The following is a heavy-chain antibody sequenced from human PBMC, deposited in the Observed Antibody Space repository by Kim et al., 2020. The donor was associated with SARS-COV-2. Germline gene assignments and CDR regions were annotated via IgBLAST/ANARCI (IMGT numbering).Heavy chain of an antibody. V-gene: IGHV4-39*01. D-gene: IGHD3-22*01. CDR3: ARHSDDSSGYYYFDY. J-gene: IGHJ4*02. Sequence: PSLKSRVTISVDTSKYQFSLKLSSVTAADTAVYYCARHSDDSSGYYYFDYWGQGTLVTVSS.